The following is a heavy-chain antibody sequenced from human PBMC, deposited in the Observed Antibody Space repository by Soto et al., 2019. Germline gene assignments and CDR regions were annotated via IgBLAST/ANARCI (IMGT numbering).Heavy chain of an antibody. CDR1: GYSFPNYY. V-gene: IGHV5-51*01. J-gene: IGHJ6*04. Sequence: PGESLKISCKGSGYSFPNYYIGWVRQIPGKDLEWMAIIYPDDSDTRYSPSFQGQVTISADKSISTAYLQWSSLNASDTAMYYCVRMGFSGDGYXSYYYYGMDVWGKGTTVTVSS. D-gene: IGHD2-21*01. CDR3: VRMGFSGDGYXSYYYYGMDV. CDR2: IYPDDSDT.